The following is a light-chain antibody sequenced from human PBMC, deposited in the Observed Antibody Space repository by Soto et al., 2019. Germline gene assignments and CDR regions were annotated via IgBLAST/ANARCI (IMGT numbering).Light chain of an antibody. J-gene: IGKJ2*01. V-gene: IGKV4-1*01. CDR3: QQYYSTPPYA. CDR1: QSVLYSSNNKNY. CDR2: WAS. Sequence: DIVMTQSPDSLAVSLGERATINCKSSQSVLYSSNNKNYLAWYQQKPGQPPKLLIYWASTPESGVPDRFSGSGSGTDFPLTISSLPAEDVAVYYCQQYYSTPPYAFGQGTKLEIK.